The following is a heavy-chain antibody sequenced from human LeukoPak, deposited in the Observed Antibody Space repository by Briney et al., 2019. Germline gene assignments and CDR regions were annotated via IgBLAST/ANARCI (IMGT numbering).Heavy chain of an antibody. Sequence: GGSLRLSCAASGFTFSTYAMSWVRQAPGKGLEWVSTISGSGGSTNCADSVKGRFTISRDNSENTLYLQMNSLRAEDTAVYYCAKDQQLWFFYAFDIWGQGTMVTVSS. V-gene: IGHV3-23*01. D-gene: IGHD5-18*01. CDR1: GFTFSTYA. CDR3: AKDQQLWFFYAFDI. CDR2: ISGSGGST. J-gene: IGHJ3*02.